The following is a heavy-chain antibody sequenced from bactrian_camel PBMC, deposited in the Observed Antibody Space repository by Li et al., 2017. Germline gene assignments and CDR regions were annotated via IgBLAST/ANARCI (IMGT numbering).Heavy chain of an antibody. CDR2: IRPAGATT. V-gene: IGHV3S61*01. J-gene: IGHJ4*01. Sequence: HVQLVESGGGSVQAGESLRLSCAGTGISLRSAFCVGWFRQTPGQEREGVASIRPAGATTAYASSVRDRFVISLDTATDTVYLQMNSLRPEDTAMYYCALYEAYGGRCSFREDFYDYWGPGTQVTVS. D-gene: IGHD1*01. CDR3: ALYEAYGGRCSFREDFYDY. CDR1: GISLRSAFC.